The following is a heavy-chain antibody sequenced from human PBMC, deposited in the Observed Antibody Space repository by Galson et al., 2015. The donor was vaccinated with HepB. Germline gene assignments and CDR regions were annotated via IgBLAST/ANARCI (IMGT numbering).Heavy chain of an antibody. J-gene: IGHJ6*02. CDR2: IIPIFGTA. CDR1: GGTFSSYA. Sequence: SVKASCKASGGTFSSYAISWVRQAPGQGLEWMGGIIPIFGTANYAQKFQGRVTITADESTSTAYMELSSLRSEDPAVYYCARGVYQLLSNSYYYYYYGMDVWGQGTTVTVSS. D-gene: IGHD2-2*01. V-gene: IGHV1-69*13. CDR3: ARGVYQLLSNSYYYYYYGMDV.